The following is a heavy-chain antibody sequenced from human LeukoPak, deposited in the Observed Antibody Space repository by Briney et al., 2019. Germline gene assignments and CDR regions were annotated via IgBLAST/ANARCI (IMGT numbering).Heavy chain of an antibody. D-gene: IGHD2-2*01. J-gene: IGHJ3*02. CDR2: IYYSGST. CDR1: GGSISSYY. V-gene: IGHV4-59*08. Sequence: KPSETLSLTCTVSGGSISSYYWSWIRQPPGKGLEWIGYIYYSGSTNYNPSHKSRVTISVDTSKNQFSLKLSSVTAADTAVYYCARHQGRYCSSTSCYAFDIWGQGTMVTVSS. CDR3: ARHQGRYCSSTSCYAFDI.